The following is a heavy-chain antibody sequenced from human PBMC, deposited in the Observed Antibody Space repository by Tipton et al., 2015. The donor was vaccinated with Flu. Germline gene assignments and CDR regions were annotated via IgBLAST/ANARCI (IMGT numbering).Heavy chain of an antibody. CDR2: MSHSGRT. Sequence: TQSLTCAVSGYSINSGYFWGWIRQPPGKGLEWIGSMSHSGRTYYNPSLKSRVTISADTWKTQFSLKLSSVTAADTAVYYCARLTYYYGSGTSDYWGQGTLVTVSS. CDR3: ARLTYYYGSGTSDY. J-gene: IGHJ4*02. V-gene: IGHV4-38-2*01. D-gene: IGHD3-10*01. CDR1: GYSINSGYF.